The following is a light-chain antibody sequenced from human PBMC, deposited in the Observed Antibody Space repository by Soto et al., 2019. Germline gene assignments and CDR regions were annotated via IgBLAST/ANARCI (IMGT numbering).Light chain of an antibody. J-gene: IGKJ3*01. CDR1: QIISGDD. CDR3: QHYDSAPFP. CDR2: GAS. Sequence: DIVLTQSPGTLSLSPGERATLSCGTSQIISGDDLAWYQQKPGQAPRLLIYGASSRTTGVPDRFSGSGSGTDFSLSISRLEPEDFAVYYCQHYDSAPFPFGPGTRVDI. V-gene: IGKV3-20*01.